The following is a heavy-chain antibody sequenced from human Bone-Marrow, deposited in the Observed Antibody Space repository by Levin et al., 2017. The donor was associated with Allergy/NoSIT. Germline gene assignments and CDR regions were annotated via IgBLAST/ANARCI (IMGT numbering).Heavy chain of an antibody. CDR1: GYSFTSYW. Sequence: KVSCKGSGYSFTSYWISWVRQMPGKGLEWMGRIDPSDSYTNYSPSFQGHVTISADKSISTAYLQWSSLKASDTAMYYCARDYYGSGGFVGWGQGTLVTVSS. V-gene: IGHV5-10-1*01. J-gene: IGHJ4*02. CDR2: IDPSDSYT. CDR3: ARDYYGSGGFVG. D-gene: IGHD3-10*01.